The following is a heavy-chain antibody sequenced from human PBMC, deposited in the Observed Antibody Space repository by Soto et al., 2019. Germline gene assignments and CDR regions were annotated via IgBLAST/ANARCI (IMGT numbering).Heavy chain of an antibody. CDR3: ARGLITGSHYSGGWYYFDS. V-gene: IGHV4-34*01. D-gene: IGHD6-19*01. Sequence: WTWIRQTPGNRLQWIGQINHSGRASYNPSLKSRVTISVHTSNSQFYLELSSVTAAGTAVYYCARGLITGSHYSGGWYYFDSWGQGTQVTVSS. J-gene: IGHJ4*02. CDR2: INHSGRA.